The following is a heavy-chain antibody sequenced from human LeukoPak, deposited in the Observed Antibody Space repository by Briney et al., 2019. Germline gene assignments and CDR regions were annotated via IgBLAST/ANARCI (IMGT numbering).Heavy chain of an antibody. CDR2: IKRKSDGGTT. J-gene: IGHJ4*02. CDR1: GLTFSNAW. CDR3: TTELDIRPNHY. Sequence: GGSLRLSCAASGLTFSNAWMSWVRQAPGKGLEWVGRIKRKSDGGTTDYAAPVKGRFTISRDDSKNTLYLQMNSLKSEDTAVYYCTTELDIRPNHYWGQGTLVTVSP. D-gene: IGHD3-22*01. V-gene: IGHV3-15*01.